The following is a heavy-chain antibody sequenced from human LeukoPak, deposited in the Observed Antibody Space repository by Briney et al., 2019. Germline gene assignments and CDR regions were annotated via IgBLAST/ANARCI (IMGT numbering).Heavy chain of an antibody. CDR3: TRGAATGLY. CDR2: IRSKAYGGTT. V-gene: IGHV3-49*04. Sequence: GRSLRLSCIASGFTFGDYAMSWVRQAPGKGLEWVGFIRSKAYGGTTEYAASVKGRFTISRDDSKSIAYLQMNSLKTEDTAVYYCTRGAATGLYWGQGTLVTVSS. CDR1: GFTFGDYA. D-gene: IGHD2-15*01. J-gene: IGHJ4*02.